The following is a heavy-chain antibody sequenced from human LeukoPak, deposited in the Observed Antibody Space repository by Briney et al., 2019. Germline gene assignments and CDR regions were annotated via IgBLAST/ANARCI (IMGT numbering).Heavy chain of an antibody. Sequence: GASVKVSCKASGYTFTGYYMHWVRQAPGQGLEWMGWINPNSGGTNYAQKFQGRVTMTRDTSISTAYMELSRLRSDDTAVYYCAKGGDFWSGSTYYFDYWGQGTLVTVSS. J-gene: IGHJ4*02. CDR2: INPNSGGT. CDR1: GYTFTGYY. V-gene: IGHV1-2*02. CDR3: AKGGDFWSGSTYYFDY. D-gene: IGHD3-3*01.